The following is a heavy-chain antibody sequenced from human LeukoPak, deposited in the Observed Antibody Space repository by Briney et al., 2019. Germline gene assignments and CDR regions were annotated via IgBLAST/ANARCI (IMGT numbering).Heavy chain of an antibody. Sequence: GGSLRLSCAASGFTFSSYEMNWVRQAPGKGLEWVSSISASAAMTYYADSVKGRFTVSRDNSNNRLYLQMSGLTAADTAVYYCAKDRSIGTYYTFDHWGQGTLVTVSS. J-gene: IGHJ4*02. V-gene: IGHV3-23*01. CDR2: ISASAAMT. D-gene: IGHD1-26*01. CDR1: GFTFSSYE. CDR3: AKDRSIGTYYTFDH.